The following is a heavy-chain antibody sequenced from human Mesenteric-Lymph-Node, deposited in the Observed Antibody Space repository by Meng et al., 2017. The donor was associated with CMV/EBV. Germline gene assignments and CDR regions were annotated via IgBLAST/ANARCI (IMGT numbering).Heavy chain of an antibody. CDR3: AKDQGFDFWSGYSYLY. CDR1: GFTFSGSA. V-gene: IGHV3-73*01. J-gene: IGHJ4*02. D-gene: IGHD3-3*01. Sequence: GESLKISCAASGFTFSGSAMHWVRQASGKGLEWVGRIRSKANSYATAYAASVKGRFTVSRDNSKNTLYLQMNSLRAEDTAVYYCAKDQGFDFWSGYSYLYWGQGTLVTVSS. CDR2: IRSKANSYAT.